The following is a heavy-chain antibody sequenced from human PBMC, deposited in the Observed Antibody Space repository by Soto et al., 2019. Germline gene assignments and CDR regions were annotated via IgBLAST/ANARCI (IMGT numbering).Heavy chain of an antibody. Sequence: QVQLVESGGGVVQPGRSLRLSCAASGFSLSYYGIHWVRQAPGKGLEWVAIISLDGRKKYYADSLKGRFTISRDNSENTVYLQMNSLRDEDTAVYYCAKGGKGGFSYGVHLDYWGQGTLVTVSS. D-gene: IGHD5-18*01. CDR3: AKGGKGGFSYGVHLDY. CDR2: ISLDGRKK. CDR1: GFSLSYYG. V-gene: IGHV3-30*18. J-gene: IGHJ4*02.